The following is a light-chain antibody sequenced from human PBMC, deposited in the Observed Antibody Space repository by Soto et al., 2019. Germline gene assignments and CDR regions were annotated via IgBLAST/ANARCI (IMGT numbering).Light chain of an antibody. CDR2: DAS. CDR3: QQRSNWPPLT. V-gene: IGKV3-11*01. CDR1: QSVSSD. J-gene: IGKJ4*01. Sequence: IVLTQSPATLSFSPGEIATWSFRASQSVSSDLVWYQHKPGQAPRLLIYDASNRATGIPARFSGSGSGTDFTLTISSLEPEDFAVYYCQQRSNWPPLTFGGGTKV.